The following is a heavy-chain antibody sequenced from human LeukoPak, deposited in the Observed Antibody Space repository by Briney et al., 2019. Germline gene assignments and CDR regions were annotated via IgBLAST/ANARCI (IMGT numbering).Heavy chain of an antibody. V-gene: IGHV1-69*05. CDR2: IIPIFGTA. D-gene: IGHD2-2*01. J-gene: IGHJ6*03. CDR3: ARAGQSCSSTSCYPYMDV. CDR1: GGTFSSYA. Sequence: SVKVSCKASGGTFSSYAISWVRQAPGQGLEWMGGIIPIFGTANYAQKFQGRVTITTDESTSTAYMELSRLRSDDTAVYYCARAGQSCSSTSCYPYMDVWGKGTTVTVSS.